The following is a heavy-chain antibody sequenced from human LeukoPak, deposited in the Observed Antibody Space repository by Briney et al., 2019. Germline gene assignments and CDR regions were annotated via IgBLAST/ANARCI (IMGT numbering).Heavy chain of an antibody. CDR1: GGSISSSSYY. Sequence: PSETLSLTCTVSGGSISSSSYYWGWIRQPPGKGLEWIGSIYYSGSTYYNPSLKSRVTISVDTSKNQFSLKLSSVTAADTAVYYCARETKYDILTGYYEWGQGTLVTVSS. V-gene: IGHV4-39*07. J-gene: IGHJ4*02. CDR3: ARETKYDILTGYYE. D-gene: IGHD3-9*01. CDR2: IYYSGST.